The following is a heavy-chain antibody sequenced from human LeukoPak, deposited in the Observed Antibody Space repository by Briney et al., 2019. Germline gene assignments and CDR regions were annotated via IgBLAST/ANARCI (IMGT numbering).Heavy chain of an antibody. CDR2: ISSSSSTI. V-gene: IGHV3-48*01. Sequence: GGSLRLSCAASRFTFSSYSMNWVRQAPGKGLEWVSYISSSSSTIYYADSVKGRFTISRDNAKNSLYLQMNSLRAEDTAVYYCACLYGSGSYYNMGYYYYGMDVWGEGTTVTVSS. CDR3: ACLYGSGSYYNMGYYYYGMDV. CDR1: RFTFSSYS. J-gene: IGHJ6*04. D-gene: IGHD3-10*01.